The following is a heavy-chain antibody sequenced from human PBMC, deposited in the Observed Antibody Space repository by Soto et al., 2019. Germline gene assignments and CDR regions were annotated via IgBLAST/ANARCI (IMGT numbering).Heavy chain of an antibody. D-gene: IGHD5-12*01. Sequence: GESLKISCKGSGYSFTSYWIGWVRQMPGKGLEWMGIIYPGDSDTRYSPSFQGQVTISADKSISTAYLQWSSLKASDTAMYYCARLMYSGYDLRGGGRDAFDIWGQGTMVTVSS. J-gene: IGHJ3*02. CDR1: GYSFTSYW. V-gene: IGHV5-51*01. CDR2: IYPGDSDT. CDR3: ARLMYSGYDLRGGGRDAFDI.